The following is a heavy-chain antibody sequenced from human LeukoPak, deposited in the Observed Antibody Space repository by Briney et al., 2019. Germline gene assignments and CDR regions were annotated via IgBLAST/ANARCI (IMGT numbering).Heavy chain of an antibody. CDR1: GGTFSSYA. J-gene: IGHJ6*02. Sequence: SVKVSCKASGGTFSSYATSWVRQAPGQGLEWMGRIIPVLDIANYAQKFQGRVTITADESTSTAYMELRSLRSEDTAVYYCARAPLYCSSTSCYAWNYYYYGMDVWGQGTTVTVSS. V-gene: IGHV1-69*04. CDR3: ARAPLYCSSTSCYAWNYYYYGMDV. D-gene: IGHD2-2*01. CDR2: IIPVLDIA.